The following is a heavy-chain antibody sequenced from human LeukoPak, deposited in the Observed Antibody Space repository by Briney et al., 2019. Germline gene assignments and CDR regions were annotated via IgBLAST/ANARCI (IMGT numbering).Heavy chain of an antibody. Sequence: GGSLRLSCAASGFSFSTYAMSWVRQAPGQGLEWVSAISGSGKTYYPDSVKGRFTISRDNSKNTLFLQMNGLRAEDTAVYCCAKERDAKGYFDYWGQGTLVTVSS. V-gene: IGHV3-23*01. J-gene: IGHJ4*02. CDR2: ISGSGKT. CDR1: GFSFSTYA. CDR3: AKERDAKGYFDY.